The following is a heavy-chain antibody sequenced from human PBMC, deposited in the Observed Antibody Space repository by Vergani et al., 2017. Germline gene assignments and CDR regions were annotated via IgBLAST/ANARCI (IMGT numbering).Heavy chain of an antibody. Sequence: QVQLVQSGAEVKKPGSSVKVSCKASGGTFSSYTISWVRQAPGQGLEWMGRIIPILGIANYAQKFQGRVTITADKSTSTAYMELSRLRSEDTAVYYCARVDTAKYYYYMDVWGKGTTVTVSS. V-gene: IGHV1-69*02. CDR1: GGTFSSYT. J-gene: IGHJ6*03. CDR3: ARVDTAKYYYYMDV. CDR2: IIPILGIA. D-gene: IGHD5-18*01.